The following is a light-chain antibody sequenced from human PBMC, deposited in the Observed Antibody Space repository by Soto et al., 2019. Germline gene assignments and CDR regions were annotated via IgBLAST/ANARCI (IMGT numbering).Light chain of an antibody. Sequence: DIQMTQSPSTLSASVGDRVTITCRASQSISSWLAWYQQKPGKAPKLLIYKASSLESGVPSRFSGSGSGTEFTLTISSLQPDDFETYDCQHYNSYSPRPFGQGTKVEIK. J-gene: IGKJ1*01. V-gene: IGKV1-5*03. CDR1: QSISSW. CDR3: QHYNSYSPRP. CDR2: KAS.